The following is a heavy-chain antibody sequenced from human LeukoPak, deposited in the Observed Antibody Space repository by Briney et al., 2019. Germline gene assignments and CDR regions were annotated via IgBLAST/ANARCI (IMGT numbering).Heavy chain of an antibody. Sequence: GGSLRLSWAASGFTFDDYAMHWVRQAPGKGLEWVSGISWNSGSIGYADSVKGRFTISRDNAKNSLYLQMNSLRAEDTAVYYCAKDNAYYYADYWGQGTLVTVSS. V-gene: IGHV3-9*01. CDR2: ISWNSGSI. J-gene: IGHJ4*02. CDR3: AKDNAYYYADY. CDR1: GFTFDDYA. D-gene: IGHD3-10*01.